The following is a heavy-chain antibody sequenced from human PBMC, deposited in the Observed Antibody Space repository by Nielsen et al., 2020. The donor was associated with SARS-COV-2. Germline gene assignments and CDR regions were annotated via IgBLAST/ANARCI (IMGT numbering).Heavy chain of an antibody. CDR2: INSDGSST. D-gene: IGHD2-21*02. J-gene: IGHJ4*02. CDR1: GFTFSSYW. V-gene: IGHV3-74*01. Sequence: GESLKISCAASGFTFSSYWMHWVRQAPGKGLVWVSRINSDGSSTSYADSVKGRFTISRDNAKNSLYLQMNSLRAEDTAVYYCARVRVTREYYFDYWGQGTLVTVSS. CDR3: ARVRVTREYYFDY.